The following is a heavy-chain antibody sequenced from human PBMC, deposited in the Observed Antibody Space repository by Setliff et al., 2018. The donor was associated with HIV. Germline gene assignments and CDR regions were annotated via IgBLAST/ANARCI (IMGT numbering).Heavy chain of an antibody. CDR2: IYTSGST. J-gene: IGHJ4*02. Sequence: TSETLSLTCTVSGGSISSYYWSWIRQPPGKGLEWIGYIYTSGSTNYNPSLKSRVTISVDTSKNQFSLKLSSVTAADTAVYYCARHWGYSSGWPYYFDYWGQGTLVTVSS. CDR1: GGSISSYY. D-gene: IGHD6-19*01. V-gene: IGHV4-4*09. CDR3: ARHWGYSSGWPYYFDY.